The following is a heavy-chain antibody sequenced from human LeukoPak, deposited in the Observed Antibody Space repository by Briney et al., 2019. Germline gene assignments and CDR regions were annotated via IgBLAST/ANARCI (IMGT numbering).Heavy chain of an antibody. D-gene: IGHD6-13*01. CDR2: IYTSGST. CDR1: GGSISSYY. Sequence: SETLSLTCTVSGGSISSYYWSWIRQPAGKELEWIGRIYTSGSTNYNPSLKSRVTMSVDTSKNQFSLKLSSVTAADTAVYYCARDLSGYSSSWYGYNWFDPWGQGTLVTVSS. CDR3: ARDLSGYSSSWYGYNWFDP. J-gene: IGHJ5*02. V-gene: IGHV4-4*07.